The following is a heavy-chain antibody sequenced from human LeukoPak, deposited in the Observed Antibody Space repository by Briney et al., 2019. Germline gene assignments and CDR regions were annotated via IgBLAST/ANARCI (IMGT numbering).Heavy chain of an antibody. D-gene: IGHD2-21*01. CDR2: ISHDGYST. CDR3: AREYYSSFDY. V-gene: IGHV3-7*01. Sequence: GESLRLXCVASGFYFNPYWMAWGRQAPGKGLEWVATISHDGYSTFYVDSVRGRFSISRDNAQNSLFLQMSSLRVDDTAVYYCAREYYSSFDYWGQGALVTVSS. J-gene: IGHJ4*02. CDR1: GFYFNPYW.